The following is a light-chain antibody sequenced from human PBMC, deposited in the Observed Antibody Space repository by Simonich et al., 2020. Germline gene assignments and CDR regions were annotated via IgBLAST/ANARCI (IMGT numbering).Light chain of an antibody. CDR2: AAS. CDR1: QGISSY. V-gene: IGKV1-9*01. Sequence: IQLTQSPSFLSASVGDRVTITCRASQGISSYLAWYQQKPGKFPKRLIYAASSLQSGVPSRFSGSGSGTEFTLTISSLQPEDFATYYCLQHNSYPYTFGQGTKLEIK. CDR3: LQHNSYPYT. J-gene: IGKJ2*01.